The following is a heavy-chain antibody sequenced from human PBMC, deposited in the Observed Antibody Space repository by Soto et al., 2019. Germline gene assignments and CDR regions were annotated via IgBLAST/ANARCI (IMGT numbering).Heavy chain of an antibody. J-gene: IGHJ6*02. D-gene: IGHD3-10*01. CDR1: GFTFSDHY. CDR3: VRGAYGSWRMDV. V-gene: IGHV3-72*01. Sequence: EVQLVDSGGGLVQPGGSLRLSCVASGFTFSDHYMDWVRQAPGKGLEWVARSRNKANSYSTEYAASVKGRFTISRDVFENSLYLQMNSLKTEDTAVYYCVRGAYGSWRMDVWGQGTAVTVSS. CDR2: SRNKANSYST.